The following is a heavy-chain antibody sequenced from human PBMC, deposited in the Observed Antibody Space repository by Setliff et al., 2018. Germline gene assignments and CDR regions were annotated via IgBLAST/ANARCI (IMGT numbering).Heavy chain of an antibody. V-gene: IGHV3-23*01. CDR3: ARDLDYVLDY. Sequence: LRLSCAASGFTFSNYAMSWVRQAPGKGLEWVSAISGSGAISYADSVKGRFTVSRDNSKNTLYLQMNSLRVEDTAVYYCARDLDYVLDYWGQGTLVTVSS. J-gene: IGHJ4*02. D-gene: IGHD3-10*02. CDR1: GFTFSNYA. CDR2: ISGSGAI.